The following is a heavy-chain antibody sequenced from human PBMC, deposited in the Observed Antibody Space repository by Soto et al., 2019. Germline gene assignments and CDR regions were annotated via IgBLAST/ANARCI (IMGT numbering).Heavy chain of an antibody. Sequence: QVQLQQRGAGLLKPSETLSLTCAVYGGSFSGYYWSWIRQPPGKGLEWIGEINHSGSTNYNPSLKSRVTISVDTSKNQFSLKLSSVTAADTAVYYCASGLKLNQAASPLGYWGQGTLVTVSS. CDR2: INHSGST. CDR3: ASGLKLNQAASPLGY. J-gene: IGHJ4*02. V-gene: IGHV4-34*01. D-gene: IGHD6-13*01. CDR1: GGSFSGYY.